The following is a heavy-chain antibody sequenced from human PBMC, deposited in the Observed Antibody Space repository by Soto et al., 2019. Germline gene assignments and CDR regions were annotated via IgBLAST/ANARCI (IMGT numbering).Heavy chain of an antibody. CDR2: LSYEGSEE. J-gene: IGHJ4*02. V-gene: IGHV3-30*03. D-gene: IGHD6-19*01. CDR1: GFNFGVFG. Sequence: QVRLVESGGGVVQPGRSLRLSCAASGFNFGVFGMHWVRQAPGKGLEWLSVLSYEGSEEYYADSVRGRFTISRDNSKNTLFLQMDSLRVDATSVYYCALTRRSTLLEVAGPGFEYWGQGTLVTVS. CDR3: ALTRRSTLLEVAGPGFEY.